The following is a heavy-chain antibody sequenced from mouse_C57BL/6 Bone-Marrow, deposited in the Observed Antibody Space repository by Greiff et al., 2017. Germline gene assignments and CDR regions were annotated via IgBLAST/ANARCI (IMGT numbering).Heavy chain of an antibody. CDR3: ARSYYYGSSYWYFDV. CDR2: IYPGSGNT. CDR1: GYTFTDYY. Sequence: QVQLQQSGAELVRPGASVKLSCKASGYTFTDYYINWVKQRPGQGLEWIARIYPGSGNTYYNEKFKGKATLTAEKSSSTAYMQLSSLTSEDSAVYFCARSYYYGSSYWYFDVWGTGTTVTVSS. V-gene: IGHV1-76*01. D-gene: IGHD1-1*01. J-gene: IGHJ1*03.